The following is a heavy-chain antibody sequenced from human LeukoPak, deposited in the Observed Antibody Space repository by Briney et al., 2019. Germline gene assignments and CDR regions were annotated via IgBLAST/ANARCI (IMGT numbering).Heavy chain of an antibody. V-gene: IGHV3-7*01. J-gene: IGHJ4*02. CDR3: ARVGSVVTAFDY. D-gene: IGHD4-23*01. CDR1: GFTFSSYS. CDR2: IGEDGSEK. Sequence: GGSLRLSCAGSGFTFSSYSMNWVRQAPGKGLEWVANIGEDGSEKYYVDSVKGRFTIYRDNAKNSLYLQMNSLRAEDTAVYYCARVGSVVTAFDYWGQGTLVTVSS.